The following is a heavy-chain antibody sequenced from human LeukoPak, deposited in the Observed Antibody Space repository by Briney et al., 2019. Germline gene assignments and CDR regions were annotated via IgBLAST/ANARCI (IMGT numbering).Heavy chain of an antibody. CDR3: SRDLYCSSTSCLDC. Sequence: ASVKVSCKATGYTFTGYYMHWVRQAPGQGLEWMGWVNPNNGGTNYEQKSQERVTLTRDTSISTAYMELSRLRSDDTAVYYCSRDLYCSSTSCLDCWGQGTLVTVSS. D-gene: IGHD2-2*01. CDR2: VNPNNGGT. V-gene: IGHV1-2*02. CDR1: GYTFTGYY. J-gene: IGHJ4*02.